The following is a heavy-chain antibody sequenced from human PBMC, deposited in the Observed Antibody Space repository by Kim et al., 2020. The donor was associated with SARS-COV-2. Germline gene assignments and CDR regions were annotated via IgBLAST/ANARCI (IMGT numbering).Heavy chain of an antibody. J-gene: IGHJ4*02. CDR3: AKDPACSSTSCIDY. V-gene: IGHV3-30*02. D-gene: IGHD2-2*01. Sequence: ADSVKGRFTISRGNSKNTLYLQMNSLGVEDTAVYYCAKDPACSSTSCIDYWGQGTLVTVSS.